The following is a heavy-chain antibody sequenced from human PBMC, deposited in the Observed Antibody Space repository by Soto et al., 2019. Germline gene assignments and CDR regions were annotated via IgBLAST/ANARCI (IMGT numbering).Heavy chain of an antibody. CDR2: VWYDGNHR. CDR1: GFTFSSFG. CDR3: ARVLYDTFGGYSRGFDH. J-gene: IGHJ4*02. Sequence: PGGSLRLSCAASGFTFSSFGMHWVRQAPGKGLEWVAIVWYDGNHRYYADSVKGRFSISRDSSNNTVYLQMNSLRAEDTALYYCARVLYDTFGGYSRGFDHWGQGAQVTVSS. D-gene: IGHD2-2*03. V-gene: IGHV3-33*01.